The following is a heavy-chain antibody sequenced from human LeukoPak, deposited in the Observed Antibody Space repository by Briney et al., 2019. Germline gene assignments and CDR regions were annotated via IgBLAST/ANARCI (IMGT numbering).Heavy chain of an antibody. CDR2: ISGSGGGA. Sequence: GGSLRLSCAASGFTFSSFAMSWVRQAPGKGLEWVSGISGSGGGAYYADSVRGRFTISRDNSKNTLYLQMNSLRAEDTAVYYCAKMAAALTGGRNWFDPWGQGTLVTASS. CDR3: AKMAAALTGGRNWFDP. J-gene: IGHJ5*02. V-gene: IGHV3-23*01. D-gene: IGHD6-13*01. CDR1: GFTFSSFA.